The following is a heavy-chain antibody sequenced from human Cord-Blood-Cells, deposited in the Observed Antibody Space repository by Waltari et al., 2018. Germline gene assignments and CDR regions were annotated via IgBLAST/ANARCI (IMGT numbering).Heavy chain of an antibody. J-gene: IGHJ4*02. CDR2: IMPIFGTA. CDR1: GGTFSSYA. Sequence: QVQLVQSGAEVKKPGSSVKVPCKASGGTFSSYAISWVRQAHGQGLEWMGGIMPIFGTANYAQKFQGRVTITADESTSTAYMELSSLRSEDTAVYYCARGYSGYDFAVDYWGQGTLVTVSS. V-gene: IGHV1-69*01. D-gene: IGHD5-12*01. CDR3: ARGYSGYDFAVDY.